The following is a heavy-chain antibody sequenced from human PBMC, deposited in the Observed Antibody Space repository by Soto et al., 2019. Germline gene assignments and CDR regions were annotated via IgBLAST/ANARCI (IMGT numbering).Heavy chain of an antibody. V-gene: IGHV4-4*07. CDR2: IYTSGST. D-gene: IGHD2-15*01. CDR3: ARVSGGNLLYYYYYGMDV. CDR1: GGSISSYY. J-gene: IGHJ6*02. Sequence: PSETLSLTCTVSGGSISSYYWNWIRQPAGKGLEWIGRIYTSGSTNYNPSLKSRVTMSVDTSKNQFSLKLSSVTAADTAVYYCARVSGGNLLYYYYYGMDVWGQGTTVTVSS.